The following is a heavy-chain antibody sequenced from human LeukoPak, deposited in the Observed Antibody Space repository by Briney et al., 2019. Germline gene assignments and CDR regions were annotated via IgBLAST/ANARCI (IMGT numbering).Heavy chain of an antibody. CDR2: IYYSGST. D-gene: IGHD5-18*01. CDR3: ARVGGYSYGYWVY. Sequence: SETLSLTCTVSGGSISSYYWSWIRQPPGKGLEWIGYIYYSGSTNYNPSLKSRVTISVDTSKNQFSLKLSSVTAADTAVYYCARVGGYSYGYWVYWGQGTLVTVSS. V-gene: IGHV4-59*12. CDR1: GGSISSYY. J-gene: IGHJ4*02.